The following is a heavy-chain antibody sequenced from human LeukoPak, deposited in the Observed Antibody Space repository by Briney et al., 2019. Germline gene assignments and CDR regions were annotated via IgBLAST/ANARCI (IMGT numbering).Heavy chain of an antibody. CDR3: ARGNGYNYY. D-gene: IGHD5-24*01. Sequence: SETLSLTCTVSGGSINSYFWSWIRQPPGKGLEWIGYIYYSGSTNYNPSLKSRVTISVDTSKNQFSLKLSSVTAADTAVYYCARGNGYNYYWGQGTLVTVSS. CDR1: GGSINSYF. CDR2: IYYSGST. J-gene: IGHJ4*02. V-gene: IGHV4-59*01.